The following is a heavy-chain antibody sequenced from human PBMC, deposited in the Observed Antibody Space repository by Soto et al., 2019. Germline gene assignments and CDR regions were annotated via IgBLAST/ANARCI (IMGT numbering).Heavy chain of an antibody. CDR1: GFTFSSYS. Sequence: GGSLRLSCAASGFTFSSYSMNWVRQAPGKGLEWVSSISSSSSYIYYADSVKGRFTISRDNAKNSLYLQMNSLRAEDTAVYYCAGAFPTVTSPRYYYYYMDVWGKGTTVTVSS. D-gene: IGHD4-17*01. V-gene: IGHV3-21*01. J-gene: IGHJ6*03. CDR3: AGAFPTVTSPRYYYYYMDV. CDR2: ISSSSSYI.